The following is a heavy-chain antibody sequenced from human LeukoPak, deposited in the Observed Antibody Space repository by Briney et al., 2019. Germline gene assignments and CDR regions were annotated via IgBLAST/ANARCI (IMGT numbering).Heavy chain of an antibody. CDR3: ARSRGPGSHWFDP. CDR1: GFTFSSYA. J-gene: IGHJ5*02. V-gene: IGHV3-23*01. CDR2: LSDNT. D-gene: IGHD3-10*01. Sequence: GGSLRLSCAASGFTFSSYALSWVRQAPGKGLQWVSTLSDNTYYADSVRGRFSIFGDSSEHTLYLQMNSLRAEDTAVYFCARSRGPGSHWFDPWGQGTLVTVSS.